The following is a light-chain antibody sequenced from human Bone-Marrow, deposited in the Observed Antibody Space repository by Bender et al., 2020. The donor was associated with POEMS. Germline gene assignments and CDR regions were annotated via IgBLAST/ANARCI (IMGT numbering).Light chain of an antibody. V-gene: IGLV3-21*03. J-gene: IGLJ2*01. CDR1: NIGTKS. CDR3: QVWDSTSDHVV. CDR2: DDS. Sequence: SYVLTQPPSVSVAPGKTARITCGGPNIGTKSVHWYQQRPGQAPVMVVYDDSDRPSGIPERFSGSNSGNTATLTISRVEAGDEADYYCQVWDSTSDHVVFGGGTKLTVL.